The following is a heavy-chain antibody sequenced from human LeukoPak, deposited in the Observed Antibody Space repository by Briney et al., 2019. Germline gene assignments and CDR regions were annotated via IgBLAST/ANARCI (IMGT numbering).Heavy chain of an antibody. Sequence: ASVKVSCRASGYTFTSYGISWVRQAPGQGLEWMGWISAYNGNTNYAQKLQGRVTMTTDTSTSTAYMELRSLRSDDTAVYYCARTSRWLQLKSADYWGQGTLVTVSS. CDR1: GYTFTSYG. J-gene: IGHJ4*02. V-gene: IGHV1-18*01. CDR3: ARTSRWLQLKSADY. D-gene: IGHD5-24*01. CDR2: ISAYNGNT.